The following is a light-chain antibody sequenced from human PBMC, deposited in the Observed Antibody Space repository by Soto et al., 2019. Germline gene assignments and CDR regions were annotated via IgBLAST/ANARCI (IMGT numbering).Light chain of an antibody. Sequence: QSVLTQPPSVSGAPGQKITISCTGSSSNIGADYDVHWYQQVPGTAPKLLIFGDTNRPSGVPDRFSGSRSGTSASLAITGLPAEDEADYYCQSYDSSLSGVVFGGGTKVTLL. CDR1: SSNIGADYD. J-gene: IGLJ2*01. V-gene: IGLV1-40*01. CDR2: GDT. CDR3: QSYDSSLSGVV.